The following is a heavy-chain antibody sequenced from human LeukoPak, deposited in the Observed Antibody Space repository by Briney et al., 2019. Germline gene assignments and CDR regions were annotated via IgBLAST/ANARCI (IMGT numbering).Heavy chain of an antibody. Sequence: PGGSLRLSCTASGFTFSTYEMNWVRQAPGKGLEWVSYISGSGYTIYYADSVKGRFTISRDNAENSLYLQMNSLRAEDTAIYYCARVRGLEWLLKHLDSWGQGTLVTVSS. D-gene: IGHD3-3*01. CDR1: GFTFSTYE. J-gene: IGHJ4*02. CDR3: ARVRGLEWLLKHLDS. V-gene: IGHV3-48*03. CDR2: ISGSGYTI.